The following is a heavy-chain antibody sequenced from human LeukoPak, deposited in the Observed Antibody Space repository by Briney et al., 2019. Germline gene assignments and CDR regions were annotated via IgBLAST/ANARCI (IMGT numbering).Heavy chain of an antibody. CDR2: IQQHGSET. D-gene: IGHD2-2*01. J-gene: IGHJ1*01. CDR1: GFTFDDYA. CDR3: ATYSSSNGREFQY. V-gene: IGHV3-7*01. Sequence: GRSLRLSCAASGFTFDDYAMHWVRQAPGKGLEWVANIQQHGSETYYGDSVKGRFTISRDNAKNSLYLQMNSLRAEDTAVYYCATYSSSNGREFQYWGQGTLVTVSS.